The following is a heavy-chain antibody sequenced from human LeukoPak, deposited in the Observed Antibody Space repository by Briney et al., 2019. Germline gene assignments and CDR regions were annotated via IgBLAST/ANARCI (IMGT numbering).Heavy chain of an antibody. CDR2: IYSGDST. Sequence: ETLSLTCTVSGGSISGSGYYWSWVRQAPGKGLEWVSVIYSGDSTNYADSVKGRFIISRDNSKNTVYLQMNSLRAEDTAVYYCARGRGDYNYWGQGTLVTVSS. J-gene: IGHJ4*02. V-gene: IGHV3-53*01. D-gene: IGHD4-17*01. CDR3: ARGRGDYNY. CDR1: GGSISGSGYY.